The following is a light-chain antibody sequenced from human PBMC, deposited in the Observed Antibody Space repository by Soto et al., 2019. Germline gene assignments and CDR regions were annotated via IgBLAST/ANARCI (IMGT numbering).Light chain of an antibody. CDR3: AAWDDSLNAVV. Sequence: QSVLTQPPSVSEAPRQRVTISCSGSSPNIGNNAVNWYQQLPGKAPKLLIYYDDLLPSGVSDRFSGSKSGTSASLAISGLQSEDEADYYCAAWDDSLNAVVFGGGTKVTVL. CDR1: SPNIGNNA. V-gene: IGLV1-36*01. J-gene: IGLJ2*01. CDR2: YDD.